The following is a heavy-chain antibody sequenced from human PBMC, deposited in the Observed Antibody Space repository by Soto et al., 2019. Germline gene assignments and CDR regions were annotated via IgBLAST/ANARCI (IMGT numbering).Heavy chain of an antibody. CDR1: GYTFANYA. J-gene: IGHJ6*02. CDR3: AGDLSGWGLTNGHFGVDV. D-gene: IGHD3-16*01. Sequence: QVRLVQSGTEVKKPWASVMVSCKATGYTFANYAIHWVRQAPGQDFEWMGWINAGNGNTRNSQKFQGRVTFTRDTSATTAQMEVGSLRFEDTAFYYCAGDLSGWGLTNGHFGVDVWGQGTTVIVSS. V-gene: IGHV1-3*01. CDR2: INAGNGNT.